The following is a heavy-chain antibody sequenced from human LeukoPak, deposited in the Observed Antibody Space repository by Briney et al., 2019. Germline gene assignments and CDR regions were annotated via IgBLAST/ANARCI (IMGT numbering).Heavy chain of an antibody. CDR1: GFTFDDYA. V-gene: IGHV3-9*01. Sequence: GGSLRLSCAASGFTFDDYAMHWVRQAPGKGLEWVSGIGWNSGGIIYADSVKGGFTISRDNAKKSLYLQMNSLGAEDTALYYCVKVTEAGFVDRWGQGTLVTVSS. CDR3: VKVTEAGFVDR. D-gene: IGHD6-13*01. CDR2: IGWNSGGI. J-gene: IGHJ5*02.